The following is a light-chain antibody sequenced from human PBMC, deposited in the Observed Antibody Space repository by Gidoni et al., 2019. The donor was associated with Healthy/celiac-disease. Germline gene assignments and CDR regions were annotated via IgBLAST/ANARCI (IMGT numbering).Light chain of an antibody. J-gene: IGKJ1*01. CDR3: QQYNSYSGT. Sequence: DIQMHQSPSTLSASVGARVTITCRASQSISSWLAWYQQKPGKAPKLLIYDASSLESGVPSRFSGSGSGTEFTLTISSLQPDDFATYYCQQYNSYSGTFGQGT. V-gene: IGKV1-5*01. CDR1: QSISSW. CDR2: DAS.